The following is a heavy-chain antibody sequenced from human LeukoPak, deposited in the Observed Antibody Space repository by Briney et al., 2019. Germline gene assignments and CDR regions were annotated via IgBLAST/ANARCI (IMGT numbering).Heavy chain of an antibody. CDR2: IYYSGST. J-gene: IGHJ6*03. CDR1: GGSISSSSYY. V-gene: IGHV4-39*01. CDR3: ARPRTVNGYYMDV. Sequence: PSQTLSLTCTVSGGSISSSSYYWGWIRQPPGKGLEWIGSIYYSGSTYYNPSLKSRVTISVDTSKNQFSLKLSSVTAADTAVYYCARPRTVNGYYMDVWGKGTTVTISS. D-gene: IGHD1/OR15-1a*01.